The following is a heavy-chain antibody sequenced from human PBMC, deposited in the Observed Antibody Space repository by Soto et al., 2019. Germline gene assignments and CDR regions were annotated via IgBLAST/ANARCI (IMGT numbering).Heavy chain of an antibody. D-gene: IGHD6-13*01. J-gene: IGHJ5*02. Sequence: EMQLVESGGGWIQPGESLRLSCAASGFSVSSNSMNGVRQAPGKGLEWVSVIHSDVTTYFADSVKGRFIISRDNAKNMLYLQMNSLRAEDTAIYYCARELSGSWSKWFDPWGQGTLVTVSS. CDR3: ARELSGSWSKWFDP. CDR2: IHSDVTT. CDR1: GFSVSSNS. V-gene: IGHV3-53*01.